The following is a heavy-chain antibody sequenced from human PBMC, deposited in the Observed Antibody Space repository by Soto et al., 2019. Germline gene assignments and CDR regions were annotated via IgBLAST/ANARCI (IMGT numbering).Heavy chain of an antibody. CDR1: GFTFSSYA. J-gene: IGHJ3*02. CDR3: AKEDCSGGSCYSRSYYYDSSGYPPGAFDI. D-gene: IGHD2-15*01. Sequence: LRLSCAASGFTFSSYAMSWVRQAPGKGLEWVSAISGSGGSTYYADSVKGRFTISRDNSKNTLYLQMNSLRAEDTAVYYCAKEDCSGGSCYSRSYYYDSSGYPPGAFDIWGQGTMVTVSS. V-gene: IGHV3-23*01. CDR2: ISGSGGST.